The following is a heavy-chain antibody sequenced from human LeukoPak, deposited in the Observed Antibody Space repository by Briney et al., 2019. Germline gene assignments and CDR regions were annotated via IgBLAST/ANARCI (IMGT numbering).Heavy chain of an antibody. CDR3: ARDPRGWLQFHFDY. CDR1: GFTFSSYG. J-gene: IGHJ4*02. Sequence: GRSLRLSCAASGFTFSSYGMHWVRQAPGKGLEWVAVIWYGGSNKYYADSVKGRFTISRDNSKNTLYLQMNSLRAEDTAVYYCARDPRGWLQFHFDYWGQGTLVTVSS. CDR2: IWYGGSNK. D-gene: IGHD5-24*01. V-gene: IGHV3-33*01.